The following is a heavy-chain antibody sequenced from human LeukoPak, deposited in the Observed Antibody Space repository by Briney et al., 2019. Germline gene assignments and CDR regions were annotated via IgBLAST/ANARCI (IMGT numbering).Heavy chain of an antibody. D-gene: IGHD2-8*02. J-gene: IGHJ4*02. CDR1: GYTLTNYY. Sequence: GASVKVSCKASGYTLTNYYMHWVRQAPGQGLEWMGLINPTGSSTNYAQKFRGRVTMTRDTSTSTVYMELSSLRSEDTAVYYCAREESGGCFDYWGQGTLVTVSS. V-gene: IGHV1-46*01. CDR2: INPTGSST. CDR3: AREESGGCFDY.